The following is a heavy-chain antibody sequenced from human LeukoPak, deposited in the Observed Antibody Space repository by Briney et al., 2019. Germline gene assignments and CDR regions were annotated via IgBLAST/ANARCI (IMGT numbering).Heavy chain of an antibody. CDR1: GFTFSDYY. CDR3: ASGVEGVGSFWQAFDI. V-gene: IGHV3-11*04. CDR2: ISSSGSTI. Sequence: GGSLRLSCAASGFTFSDYYMSWIRQAPGKGLEWVSYISSSGSTIYYADSAKGRFTISRDNAKNSLYLQMNSLRAEDTAVYYCASGVEGVGSFWQAFDIWGQGTMVTVSS. J-gene: IGHJ3*02. D-gene: IGHD1-1*01.